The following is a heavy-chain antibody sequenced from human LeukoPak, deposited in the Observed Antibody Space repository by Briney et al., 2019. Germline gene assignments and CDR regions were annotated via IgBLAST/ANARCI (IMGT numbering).Heavy chain of an antibody. CDR3: ARRTPYPRRAFDI. CDR2: ISSTGST. CDR1: GDSITNAF. D-gene: IGHD6-6*01. J-gene: IGHJ3*02. V-gene: IGHV4-59*01. Sequence: SETLSLTCTVSGDSITNAFWSWIRQSPGKGLEWIGYISSTGSTNYNPSLKSRVTMSRDTSKNQFSLKMRSMTAADTAVYYCARRTPYPRRAFDIWGQGTMVTVTS.